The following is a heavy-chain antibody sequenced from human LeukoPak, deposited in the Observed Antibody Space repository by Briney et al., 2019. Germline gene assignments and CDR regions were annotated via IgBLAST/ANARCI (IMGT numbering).Heavy chain of an antibody. J-gene: IGHJ4*02. Sequence: SETLSLTCAVYGGSFSGYYWSWIRQPPGKGLEWIGEINHSGSTNYNPSLKSRVTISVDTSKNQFSLKLSSVTAADTAVYYCARVNSEFRYFDWLLLFDYWGQGTLVTVSS. CDR3: ARVNSEFRYFDWLLLFDY. D-gene: IGHD3-9*01. CDR1: GGSFSGYY. CDR2: INHSGST. V-gene: IGHV4-34*01.